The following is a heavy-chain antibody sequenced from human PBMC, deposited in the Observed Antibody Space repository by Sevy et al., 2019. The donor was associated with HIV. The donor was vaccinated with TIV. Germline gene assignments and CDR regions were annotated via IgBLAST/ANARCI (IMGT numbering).Heavy chain of an antibody. V-gene: IGHV3-30*18. Sequence: GGYLRLSCAASGFTFSSYGMHWVRQAPGKGLEWVAVISYDGSNKYYADSVKGRFTISRDNSKNTLYLQMNSLRAEDTAVYYCAKDPMAVTGAFDIWGQGTMVTVSS. CDR1: GFTFSSYG. J-gene: IGHJ3*02. CDR3: AKDPMAVTGAFDI. D-gene: IGHD2-21*02. CDR2: ISYDGSNK.